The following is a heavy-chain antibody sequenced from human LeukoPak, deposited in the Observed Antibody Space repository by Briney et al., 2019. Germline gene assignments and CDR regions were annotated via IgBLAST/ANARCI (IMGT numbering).Heavy chain of an antibody. CDR2: IIPIFGTA. J-gene: IGHJ5*02. Sequence: SVKVSCKASGGTFSSYAISWVRQAPGQGLEWMGGIIPIFGTANYAQKFQGRVTITTDESTSTAYMELSSLRSEDTAVYYCAISLGYCSSTSCYVFWFDPWGQGTLVTVSS. V-gene: IGHV1-69*05. D-gene: IGHD2-2*01. CDR1: GGTFSSYA. CDR3: AISLGYCSSTSCYVFWFDP.